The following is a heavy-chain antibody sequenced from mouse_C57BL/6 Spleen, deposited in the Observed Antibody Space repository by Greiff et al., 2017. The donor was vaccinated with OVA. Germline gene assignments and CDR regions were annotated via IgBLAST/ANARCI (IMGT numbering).Heavy chain of an antibody. Sequence: DVKLVESGGGLVKPGGSLKLSCAASGFTFSDYGMHWVRQAPEKGLEWVAYISSGSSTIYYADTVKGRFTISRDNAKNTLFLQMTSLRSEDTAMYYCASMVTTEGYYAMDYWGQGTSVTVSS. V-gene: IGHV5-17*01. CDR2: ISSGSSTI. D-gene: IGHD2-2*01. CDR3: ASMVTTEGYYAMDY. J-gene: IGHJ4*01. CDR1: GFTFSDYG.